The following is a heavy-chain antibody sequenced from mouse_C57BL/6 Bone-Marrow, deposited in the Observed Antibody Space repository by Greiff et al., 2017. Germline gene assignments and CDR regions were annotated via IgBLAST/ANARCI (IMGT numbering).Heavy chain of an antibody. J-gene: IGHJ2*01. Sequence: VQLQQPGAELVKPGASVKLSCKASGYTFTSYWMHWVKQRPGQGLEWIGMIHPNSGSTNYNEKFKSKATLTVDKSSSTAYMQLSSLTSEDSAVYYCARAGLRRDFDYWGKGTTLTVSS. CDR2: IHPNSGST. D-gene: IGHD1-1*01. CDR3: ARAGLRRDFDY. V-gene: IGHV1-64*01. CDR1: GYTFTSYW.